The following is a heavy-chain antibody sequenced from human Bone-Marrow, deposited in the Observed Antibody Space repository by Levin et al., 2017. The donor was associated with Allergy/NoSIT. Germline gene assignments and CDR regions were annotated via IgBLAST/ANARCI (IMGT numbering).Heavy chain of an antibody. D-gene: IGHD3-22*01. Sequence: GESLKISCAASGFTFSSYGMHWVRQAPGKGLEWVAVISYDGSNKYYADSVKGRFTISRDNSKNTLYLQMNSLRAEDTAVYYCAKEGLTMIVVVEEEGMDVWGQGTTVTVSS. CDR2: ISYDGSNK. CDR3: AKEGLTMIVVVEEEGMDV. V-gene: IGHV3-30*18. J-gene: IGHJ6*02. CDR1: GFTFSSYG.